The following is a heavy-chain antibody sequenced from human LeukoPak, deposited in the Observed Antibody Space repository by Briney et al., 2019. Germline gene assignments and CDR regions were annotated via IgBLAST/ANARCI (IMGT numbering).Heavy chain of an antibody. V-gene: IGHV4-30-2*01. J-gene: IGHJ4*02. CDR2: IYHSGST. CDR3: ARVGYSYGFDY. CDR1: GGSISSGGYS. Sequence: PSQTLSLTCAVSGGSISSGGYSWSWIRQPPGKGLEWIGYIYHSGSTYYNPSLKSRVTISVDRSKNQFSLKLSSVTAADTAVYYRARVGYSYGFDYWGQGTLVTVSS. D-gene: IGHD5-18*01.